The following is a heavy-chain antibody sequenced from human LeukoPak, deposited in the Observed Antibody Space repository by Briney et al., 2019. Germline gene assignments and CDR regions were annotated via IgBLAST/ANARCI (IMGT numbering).Heavy chain of an antibody. CDR2: IYYSGST. Sequence: SETLSLTCTVSGGSISSSSYYWGWIRQPPGKGLEWIGSIYYSGSTYYNPSLKSRVTISVDTSKNQFSLKLSSVTAADTAVYYCARHDYGDSDWFDPWGLGTLVTVSS. CDR1: GGSISSSSYY. CDR3: ARHDYGDSDWFDP. J-gene: IGHJ5*02. D-gene: IGHD4-17*01. V-gene: IGHV4-39*01.